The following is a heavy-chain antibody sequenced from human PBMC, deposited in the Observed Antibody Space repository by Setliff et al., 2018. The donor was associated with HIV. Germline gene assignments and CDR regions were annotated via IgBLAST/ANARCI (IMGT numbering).Heavy chain of an antibody. Sequence: KPSETLSLTCAVSGGSISSYYWSWIRQPPGKGLEWIGYIYYSGSTNYNPSLKSRVTISVDTSKNQFSLKLSSVTATDTAVYYCARDSGYYDSSGRHIRLFDYRGQGTLVTVSS. J-gene: IGHJ4*02. V-gene: IGHV4-59*01. CDR3: ARDSGYYDSSGRHIRLFDY. CDR2: IYYSGST. D-gene: IGHD3-22*01. CDR1: GGSISSYY.